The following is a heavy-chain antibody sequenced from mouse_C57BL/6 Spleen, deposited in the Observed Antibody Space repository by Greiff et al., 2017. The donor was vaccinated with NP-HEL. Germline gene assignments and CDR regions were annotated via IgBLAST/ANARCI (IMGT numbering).Heavy chain of an antibody. CDR2: ISSGSSTI. J-gene: IGHJ4*01. CDR1: GFPFSDYG. V-gene: IGHV5-17*01. CDR3: ARGGPRYAMDY. D-gene: IGHD3-3*01. Sequence: EVQGVESGGGLVKPGGSLKLSCAASGFPFSDYGMHWVRQAPEKGLEWVAYISSGSSTIYYADTVKGRFTISRDNAKNTLFLQMTSLRSEDTAMYYCARGGPRYAMDYWGQGTSVTVSS.